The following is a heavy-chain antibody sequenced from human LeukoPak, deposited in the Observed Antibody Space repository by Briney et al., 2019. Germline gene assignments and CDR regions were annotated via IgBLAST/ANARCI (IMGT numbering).Heavy chain of an antibody. Sequence: GGSLRLSCAASGFTFSSYAMSWVRQAPGKGLEWVSAITGSGGSTYYADSVRGRFTISRDDSKNTLYLQMNSLRAEDTAVYYCAKDRWRRSSGGFDYWGQGTLVTVSS. CDR1: GFTFSSYA. CDR2: ITGSGGST. V-gene: IGHV3-23*01. CDR3: AKDRWRRSSGGFDY. J-gene: IGHJ4*02. D-gene: IGHD6-6*01.